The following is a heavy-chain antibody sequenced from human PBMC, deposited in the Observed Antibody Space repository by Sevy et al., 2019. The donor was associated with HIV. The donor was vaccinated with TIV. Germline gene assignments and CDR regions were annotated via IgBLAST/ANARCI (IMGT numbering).Heavy chain of an antibody. CDR3: ARHCSGTSCSHAFDI. CDR1: GGSFSGYY. V-gene: IGHV4-34*01. D-gene: IGHD2-2*01. Sequence: SETLSLTCAVYGGSFSGYYWSWIRQPPGKGLEWIGEINHSGSTNYNPSLKSRVTISVDMSKNQFSLKLSSVTAADTALYYCARHCSGTSCSHAFDIWGQGTMVTVSS. CDR2: INHSGST. J-gene: IGHJ3*02.